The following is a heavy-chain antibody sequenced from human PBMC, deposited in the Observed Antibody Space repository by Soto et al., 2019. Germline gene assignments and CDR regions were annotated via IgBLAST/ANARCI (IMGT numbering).Heavy chain of an antibody. V-gene: IGHV1-46*01. D-gene: IGHD3-22*01. CDR3: ARDEEGGYYDSSGYYLPDD. CDR1: GYTFTSYY. Sequence: ASVKVSCKASGYTFTSYYMHWVRQAPGQGLEWMGIINPSGGSTSYAQKFQGRVTMTRDTSTSTVYMELSSLRSEDTAVYYCARDEEGGYYDSSGYYLPDDWGQGTLVTVSS. CDR2: INPSGGST. J-gene: IGHJ4*02.